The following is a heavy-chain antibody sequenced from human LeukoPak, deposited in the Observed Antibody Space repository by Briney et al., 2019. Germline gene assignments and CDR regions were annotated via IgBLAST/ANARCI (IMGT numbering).Heavy chain of an antibody. Sequence: SETLSLTCTVSGGSISSYYWSWIRQPPGKGLEWIGYIYYSGSTYYNPSLKSRVTISVDTSKNQFSLKLSSVTAADTAVYYCASPGYQLLPDYWGQGTLVTVSS. CDR2: IYYSGST. V-gene: IGHV4-59*12. CDR3: ASPGYQLLPDY. D-gene: IGHD2-2*01. CDR1: GGSISSYY. J-gene: IGHJ4*02.